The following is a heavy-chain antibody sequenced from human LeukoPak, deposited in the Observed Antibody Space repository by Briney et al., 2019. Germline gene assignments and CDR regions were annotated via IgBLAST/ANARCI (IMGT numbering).Heavy chain of an antibody. CDR1: GGSFSGYY. CDR3: ARHEGGSYSLFDY. Sequence: SETLSLTCAVYGGSFSGYYWSWIRQPPGKGLEWIGEINHSGSTNYNPSLKSRVTISVDTSKNQFSLKLSSVTAADTAVYYCARHEGGSYSLFDYWGQGTLVTVSS. J-gene: IGHJ4*02. V-gene: IGHV4-34*01. CDR2: INHSGST. D-gene: IGHD1-26*01.